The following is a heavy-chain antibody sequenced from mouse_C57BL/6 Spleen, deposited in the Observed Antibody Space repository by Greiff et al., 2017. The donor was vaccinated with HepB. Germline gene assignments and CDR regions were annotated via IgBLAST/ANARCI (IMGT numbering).Heavy chain of an antibody. CDR3: AKGTTVVPYAMDY. CDR2: IWSGGST. Sequence: QVQLQQSGPGLVQPSQSLSITCTVSGFSLTSYGVHWVRQSPGKGLEWLGVIWSGGSTDYNAAFMSRLSITKDNSKSQVFFKMNSLQADDTAIYYCAKGTTVVPYAMDYWGQGTSVTVSS. CDR1: GFSLTSYG. V-gene: IGHV2-5*01. D-gene: IGHD1-1*01. J-gene: IGHJ4*01.